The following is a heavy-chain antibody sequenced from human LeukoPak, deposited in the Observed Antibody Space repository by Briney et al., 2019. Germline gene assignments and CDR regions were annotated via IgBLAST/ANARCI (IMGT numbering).Heavy chain of an antibody. CDR1: GFTFSSYA. CDR2: ISYDGSNK. V-gene: IGHV3-30*04. CDR3: ARSPGYCSGGSCYEDYFDY. J-gene: IGHJ4*02. Sequence: GGSLRLSCAASGFTFSSYAMHWVRQAPGKGLEWVAVISYDGSNKYYADSVKGRFTISRDNSKNTLYLQMNSLRAEDTAVYYCARSPGYCSGGSCYEDYFDYWGQGTLVTVSS. D-gene: IGHD2-15*01.